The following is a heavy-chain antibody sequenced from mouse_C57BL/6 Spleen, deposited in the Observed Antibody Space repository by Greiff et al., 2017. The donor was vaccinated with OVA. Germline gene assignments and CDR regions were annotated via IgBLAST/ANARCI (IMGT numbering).Heavy chain of an antibody. D-gene: IGHD2-1*01. V-gene: IGHV14-3*01. CDR1: GFNIKNTY. CDR3: ARDGNYPYYAMDY. Sequence: DVKLVESVAELVRPGASVKLSCTASGFNIKNTYMHWVKQRPEQGLEWIGRIDPANGNTKYAPKFQGKATITADTSSNTAYLQLSSLTSEDTAIYYCARDGNYPYYAMDYWGQGTSVTVSS. CDR2: IDPANGNT. J-gene: IGHJ4*01.